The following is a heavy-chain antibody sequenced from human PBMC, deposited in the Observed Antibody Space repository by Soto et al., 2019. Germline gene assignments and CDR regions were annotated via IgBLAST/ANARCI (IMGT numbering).Heavy chain of an antibody. J-gene: IGHJ6*02. CDR2: IYHSGST. CDR3: ARDEGGPATGSPYYYGMDV. CDR1: GGSISSYY. V-gene: IGHV4-59*01. Sequence: TLSLTCTVSGGSISSYYWSWIRQPPGKGLEWIGYIYHSGSTNYNPSLKSRVTISVDTSKNQFSLKLSSVTAADTAVYYCARDEGGPATGSPYYYGMDVWGQGTTVTVSS. D-gene: IGHD2-2*01.